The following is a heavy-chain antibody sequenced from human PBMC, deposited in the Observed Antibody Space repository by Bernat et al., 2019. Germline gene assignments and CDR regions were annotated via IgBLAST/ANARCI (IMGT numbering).Heavy chain of an antibody. V-gene: IGHV4-59*12. CDR2: IYYSGST. J-gene: IGHJ6*03. Sequence: QVQLQESGPGLVKPSETLSLTCTVSGGSISSYYWSWIRQPPGKGLEWIGYIYYSGSTNYNPSLKSRVTISVDTSKNQFSLKLSSVTAADTAVYYCARGMADLYYYYYMDVWGKGTTVTVSS. CDR1: GGSISSYY. CDR3: ARGMADLYYYYYMDV. D-gene: IGHD5-24*01.